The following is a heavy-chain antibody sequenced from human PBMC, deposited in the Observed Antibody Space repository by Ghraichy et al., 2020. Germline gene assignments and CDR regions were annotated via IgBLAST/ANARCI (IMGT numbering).Heavy chain of an antibody. CDR1: GGSISSYY. J-gene: IGHJ3*02. V-gene: IGHV4-59*08. Sequence: SETLSLTCTVSGGSISSYYWSGIRQPPGKGLEWIGYIYYSGSTNYNPSLKSRVTLSVDTSKNQFSLKLTSVTAEDTAVYYCARGPEMATLAAFDIWGQGTMITVAS. CDR2: IYYSGST. D-gene: IGHD5-24*01. CDR3: ARGPEMATLAAFDI.